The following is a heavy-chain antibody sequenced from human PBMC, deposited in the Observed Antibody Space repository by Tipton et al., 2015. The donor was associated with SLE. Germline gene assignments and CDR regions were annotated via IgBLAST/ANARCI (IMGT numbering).Heavy chain of an antibody. CDR3: AKDESITMIVVLGY. CDR1: GFTFSSFA. CDR2: ISGSGGST. J-gene: IGHJ4*02. V-gene: IGHV3-23*01. D-gene: IGHD3-22*01. Sequence: SLRLSCAASGFTFSSFAMSWVRQAPGKGLEWVSTISGSGGSTYYADSVKGRFTISRDNSKNTLYLQMNSLRAEDTAVYYCAKDESITMIVVLGYWGQGTLVTVSS.